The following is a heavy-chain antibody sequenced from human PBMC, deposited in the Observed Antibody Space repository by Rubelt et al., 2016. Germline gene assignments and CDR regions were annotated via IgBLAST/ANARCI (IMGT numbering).Heavy chain of an antibody. CDR1: GGSFSAHY. CDR3: CSRVPPDY. CDR2: INDYDSA. J-gene: IGHJ4*02. D-gene: IGHD2/OR15-2a*01. V-gene: IGHV4-34*02. Sequence: QVQLQQWGAGLLKPSETLSLTCAVYGGSFSAHYWSWVRQTPEKGLEWIGDINDYDSANYNTSLEHRVSISADTSKNQFSLNLNAVTAADTAVYYCCSRVPPDYWGQGARVTVSS.